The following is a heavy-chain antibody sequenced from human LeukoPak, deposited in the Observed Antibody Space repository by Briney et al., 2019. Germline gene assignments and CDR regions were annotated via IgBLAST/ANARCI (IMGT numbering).Heavy chain of an antibody. Sequence: PSETLSLTCAVYGGSFSGYYWSWIRQPPGKGLEWIGEINHSGSTNYNPSLKGRVTISVDTSKNQFSLKLSSVTAADTAVYYCARPLGYGSGRYYYGMDVWGQGTTVTVSS. J-gene: IGHJ6*02. CDR2: INHSGST. V-gene: IGHV4-34*01. D-gene: IGHD3-10*01. CDR3: ARPLGYGSGRYYYGMDV. CDR1: GGSFSGYY.